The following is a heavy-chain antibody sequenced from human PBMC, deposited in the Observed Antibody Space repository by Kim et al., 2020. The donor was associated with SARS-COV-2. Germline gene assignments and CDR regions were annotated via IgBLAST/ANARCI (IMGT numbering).Heavy chain of an antibody. CDR2: IYYSGST. J-gene: IGHJ4*02. D-gene: IGHD5-12*01. CDR1: GGSISSFY. Sequence: SETLSLTCTVSGGSISSFYWSWIRQPPGKGLEWIGYIYYSGSTNYNPSLKSRVTISVDTSKNQFSLKLSSVTAADTAVYYCARLPRGWLQPDETPHFDYWGQGTLVTVSS. V-gene: IGHV4-59*08. CDR3: ARLPRGWLQPDETPHFDY.